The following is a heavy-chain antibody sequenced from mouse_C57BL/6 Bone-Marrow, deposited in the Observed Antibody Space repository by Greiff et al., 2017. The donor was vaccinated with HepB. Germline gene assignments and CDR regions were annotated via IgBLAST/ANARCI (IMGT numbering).Heavy chain of an antibody. CDR3: ARGGGRPFDV. V-gene: IGHV1-78*01. D-gene: IGHD1-2*01. J-gene: IGHJ2*01. CDR2: IYPRDDST. CDR1: GYTFTDYT. Sequence: VQLQQSDAELVKPGASVKISCKASGYTFTDYTIQWMKQRPEQGLEWIGYIYPRDDSTKYNEKFKGKVTLTADKSSSTTYMQLNSLTSEDSAVYYCARGGGRPFDVWGQGTTLTVSS.